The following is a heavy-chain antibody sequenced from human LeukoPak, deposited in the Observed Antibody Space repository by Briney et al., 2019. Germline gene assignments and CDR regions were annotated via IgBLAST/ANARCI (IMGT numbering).Heavy chain of an antibody. CDR2: INHSGST. D-gene: IGHD3-3*01. CDR3: ARGSVRFDP. J-gene: IGHJ5*02. CDR1: GGSFSSYY. Sequence: PSETLSLTCTVYGGSFSSYYWSWIRQPPGKGLEWIGEINHSGSTTYNPSLKSRVTISVDTSKNQLSLKLSSVTAADTAVYYCARGSVRFDPWGQGTLVTVSS. V-gene: IGHV4-34*01.